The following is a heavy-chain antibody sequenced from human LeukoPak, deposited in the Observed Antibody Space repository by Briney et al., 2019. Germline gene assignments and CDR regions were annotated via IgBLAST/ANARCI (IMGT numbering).Heavy chain of an antibody. CDR2: IKPDGGEK. CDR3: ARDLEDIVVVPAAPRGDWFDP. Sequence: GGSLRLSCAASGFTLRNYWMGWVRQAPGKGLYWVAHIKPDGGEKYHVDSVKGRFTISRDNAKNSLYLQMNSLRAEDTAVYYCARDLEDIVVVPAAPRGDWFDPWGQGTLVTVSS. J-gene: IGHJ5*02. D-gene: IGHD2-2*01. V-gene: IGHV3-7*01. CDR1: GFTLRNYW.